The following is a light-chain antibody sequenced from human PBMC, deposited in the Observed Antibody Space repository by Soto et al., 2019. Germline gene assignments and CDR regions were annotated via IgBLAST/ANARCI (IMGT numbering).Light chain of an antibody. CDR1: QSVSSY. V-gene: IGKV3-11*01. Sequence: EIVLTQSPATLSLSPGERATLSCRASQSVSSYLVWYQQKRGQAPRLLIYDASNRATGIPARFRGSGSGTDFTLTISSLEPEDFAVYYCQQRGTWPRTFGQGTKVEIK. J-gene: IGKJ1*01. CDR2: DAS. CDR3: QQRGTWPRT.